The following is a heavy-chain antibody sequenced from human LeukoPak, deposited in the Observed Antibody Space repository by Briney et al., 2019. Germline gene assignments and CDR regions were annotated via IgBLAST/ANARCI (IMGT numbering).Heavy chain of an antibody. CDR1: GGSISSYY. CDR3: ARAKRGYSGYELDY. D-gene: IGHD5-12*01. J-gene: IGHJ4*02. Sequence: PSGTLSLTCTVSGGSISSYYWSWIRQPPGKGLEWIGYIYYSGSTNYNPSLKSRVTISVDTSKNQFSLKLSSVTAADTAVYYCARAKRGYSGYELDYWGQGTLVTVSS. CDR2: IYYSGST. V-gene: IGHV4-59*01.